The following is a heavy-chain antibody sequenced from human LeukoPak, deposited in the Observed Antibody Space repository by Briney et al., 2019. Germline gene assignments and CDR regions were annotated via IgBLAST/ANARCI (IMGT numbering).Heavy chain of an antibody. D-gene: IGHD6-13*01. CDR1: GGSISSYY. J-gene: IGHJ4*02. Sequence: SETLSLTCTVSGGSISSYYWSWIRQPPGKGLEWTGYIYYSGSTNYNPSLKSRVTISVDTSKNQFSLKLSSVTAADTAVYYCATLVSYSSSWYDFDYWGQGTLVTVSS. CDR3: ATLVSYSSSWYDFDY. CDR2: IYYSGST. V-gene: IGHV4-59*01.